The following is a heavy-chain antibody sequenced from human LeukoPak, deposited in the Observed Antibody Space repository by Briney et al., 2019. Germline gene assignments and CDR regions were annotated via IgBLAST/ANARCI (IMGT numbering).Heavy chain of an antibody. CDR2: IGSNSVPT. CDR3: AKDGGEYGEFDY. V-gene: IGHV3-23*01. J-gene: IGHJ4*02. Sequence: PGGSLRLSCAASGFTFSSYSMNWVRQAPGKGLEWVSGIGSNSVPTVYADSVKGRFTISRDNSKNTLYLQMNSLRAEDTAVYYCAKDGGEYGEFDYWGQGTLVTISS. D-gene: IGHD3-16*01. CDR1: GFTFSSYS.